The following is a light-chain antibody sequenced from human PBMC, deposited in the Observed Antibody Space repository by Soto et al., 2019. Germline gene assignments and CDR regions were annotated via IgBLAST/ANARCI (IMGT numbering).Light chain of an antibody. J-gene: IGKJ1*01. CDR1: QNIDTY. V-gene: IGKV1-39*01. CDR3: QQTYDNPRT. CDR2: AAS. Sequence: DIQVTQSPSSLSASVGDRITITCRTSQNIDTYLNWYQQNPVKAPKLLISAASRLQSGVPSRFSGSGSGTDFTLTITSLQAEDFATYYCQQTYDNPRTFGQGTKV.